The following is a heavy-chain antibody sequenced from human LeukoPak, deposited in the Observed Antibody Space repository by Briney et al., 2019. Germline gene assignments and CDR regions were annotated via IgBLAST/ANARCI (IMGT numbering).Heavy chain of an antibody. Sequence: PSETLSLTCAVHGGSFSGYYWSWIRQPPGKGLEWIGEINHSGSTNYNPSLKSRVTISVDTSKNQFSLKLSSVTAADTAVYYCARYGSGNYFDYWGQGTLVTVSS. V-gene: IGHV4-34*01. J-gene: IGHJ4*02. CDR3: ARYGSGNYFDY. D-gene: IGHD3-10*01. CDR1: GGSFSGYY. CDR2: INHSGST.